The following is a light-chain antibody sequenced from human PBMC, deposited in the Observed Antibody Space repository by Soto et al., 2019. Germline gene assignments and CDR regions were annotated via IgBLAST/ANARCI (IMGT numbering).Light chain of an antibody. J-gene: IGKJ1*01. CDR2: QIT. CDR1: ESLLHSDGNTY. CDR3: MQSSHLRT. Sequence: IVLTQTPLTASVTPGQPASFSCGSSESLLHSDGNTYLSWLHQRPGQPPRLLIYQITKQLSGVPDRFRGSGAGTTIPLKISRVEVEDVGTFFCMQSSHLRTFGQGTKVEI. V-gene: IGKV2-24*01.